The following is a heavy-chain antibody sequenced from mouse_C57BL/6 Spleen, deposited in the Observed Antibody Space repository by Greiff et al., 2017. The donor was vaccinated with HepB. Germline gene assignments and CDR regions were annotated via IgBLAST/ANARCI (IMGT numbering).Heavy chain of an antibody. CDR1: GYAFSSSW. CDR3: ARNDYGYYYAMDY. V-gene: IGHV1-82*01. D-gene: IGHD2-4*01. CDR2: IYPGDGDT. J-gene: IGHJ4*01. Sequence: VQLQQSGPELVKPGASVKISCKASGYAFSSSWMNWVKQRPGKGLEWIGRIYPGDGDTNYNGKFKGKATLTADKSSSTAYMQLSSLTSEDSAVYFCARNDYGYYYAMDYWGQGTSVTVSS.